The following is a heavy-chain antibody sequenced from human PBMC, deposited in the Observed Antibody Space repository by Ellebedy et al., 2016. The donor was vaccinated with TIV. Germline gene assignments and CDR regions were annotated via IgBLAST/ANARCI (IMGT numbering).Heavy chain of an antibody. J-gene: IGHJ6*02. D-gene: IGHD3-10*01. Sequence: GESLNISCKCSCYSFTSYWIGWVRQMPGKGLEWMGIIYPGDSDIRYSPSFQGQVTISVDKSISTAYLQWSSLKASDTAMYYCASPRTGVANGMEVWGQGTTVTVSS. V-gene: IGHV5-51*01. CDR3: ASPRTGVANGMEV. CDR1: CYSFTSYW. CDR2: IYPGDSDI.